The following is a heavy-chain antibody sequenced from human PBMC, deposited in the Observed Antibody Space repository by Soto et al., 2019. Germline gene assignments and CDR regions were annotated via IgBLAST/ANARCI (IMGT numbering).Heavy chain of an antibody. Sequence: SETLSLTCAVYSGSFSGYYWSWIRQPPGKGLEWIGELYQGLSIVYNPSLESRVTISGDSSKNQFSLKLRSVTAADTALYYCAKCGHYDMLTGQGGFDPWGLGTLVTVSS. CDR2: LYQGLSI. D-gene: IGHD3-9*01. CDR1: SGSFSGYY. CDR3: AKCGHYDMLTGQGGFDP. J-gene: IGHJ5*02. V-gene: IGHV4-34*01.